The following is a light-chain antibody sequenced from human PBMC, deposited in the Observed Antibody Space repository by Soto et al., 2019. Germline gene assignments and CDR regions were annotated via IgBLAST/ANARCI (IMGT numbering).Light chain of an antibody. CDR2: GAS. CDR1: QIVGTN. V-gene: IGKV3-20*01. CDR3: QQYGSSPRT. Sequence: RSPATLSVSPGERGTLSCRTSQIVGTNLAWYQQKPGQAPRLLIYGASSRATGIPDRFSGSGSGTDFTLTISRLEPEDFAVYYCQQYGSSPRTFGQGTKVDNK. J-gene: IGKJ1*01.